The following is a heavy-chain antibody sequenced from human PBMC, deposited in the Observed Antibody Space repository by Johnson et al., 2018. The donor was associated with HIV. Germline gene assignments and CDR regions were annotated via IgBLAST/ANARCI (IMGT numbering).Heavy chain of an antibody. Sequence: QVQLVESGGGLVQPGGSLRLSCAAFGFTFSSYAMHWVRQAPGKGLEWVAVISYDGSNKYYADSVKGRFTISRDNSKNTLYLQMNSLRAEDTAVCYCAREGRGAPHDAFDIWGQGTMVTVSS. CDR3: AREGRGAPHDAFDI. V-gene: IGHV3-30-3*01. CDR2: ISYDGSNK. CDR1: GFTFSSYA. D-gene: IGHD2-15*01. J-gene: IGHJ3*02.